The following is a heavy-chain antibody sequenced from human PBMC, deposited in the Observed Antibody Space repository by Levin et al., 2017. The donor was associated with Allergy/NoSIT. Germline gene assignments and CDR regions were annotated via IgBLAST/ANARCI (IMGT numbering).Heavy chain of an antibody. CDR2: IRGSGESS. D-gene: IGHD6-19*01. CDR3: ARGAWLAEGHFAY. Sequence: GGSLRLSCAASGFPFTSYAMTWVRQAPGKGLEWVASIRGSGESSFHADSVRGRFTISRDNFKNTLYLEMNSLEVEDTAVYYCARGAWLAEGHFAYWGQGALVTVSS. CDR1: GFPFTSYA. J-gene: IGHJ4*02. V-gene: IGHV3-23*01.